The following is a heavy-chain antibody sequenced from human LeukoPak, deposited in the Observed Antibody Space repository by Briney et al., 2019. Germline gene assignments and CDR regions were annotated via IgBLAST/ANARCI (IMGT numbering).Heavy chain of an antibody. Sequence: ASVKVSCKPSVYTFTGYYMHWVRQAPGQGLEWVGWINPNRGGTNYAQKFQGRVTMTRDTSISTAYMELSRLRSDDTAVYYCAREGYSSGNFDYWGQGTLVTVSS. CDR2: INPNRGGT. CDR3: AREGYSSGNFDY. D-gene: IGHD6-19*01. CDR1: VYTFTGYY. V-gene: IGHV1-2*02. J-gene: IGHJ4*02.